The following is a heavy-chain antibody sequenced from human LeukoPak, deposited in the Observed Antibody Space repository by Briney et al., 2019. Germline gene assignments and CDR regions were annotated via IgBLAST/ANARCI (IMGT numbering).Heavy chain of an antibody. J-gene: IGHJ4*02. D-gene: IGHD3-22*01. CDR1: GFTFSSYS. CDR2: INSEGSTI. CDR3: ARISSDSISYYDH. Sequence: GGSLRLSCAASGFTFSSYSMNWVRQAPGKGLVWVSRINSEGSTISYADSVKGRFTISRDNAKNTLFLQMNSLRAEDTAVYYCARISSDSISYYDHWGQGTLVTVSS. V-gene: IGHV3-74*01.